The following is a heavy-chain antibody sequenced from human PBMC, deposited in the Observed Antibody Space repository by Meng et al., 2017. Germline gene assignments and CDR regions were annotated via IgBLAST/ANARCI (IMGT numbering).Heavy chain of an antibody. CDR2: INHSGST. Sequence: QVQLQQWGGGLLKPSETLSLPCAVYGGSFSGYYWSWIRQPPGKGLEWIGEINHSGSTNYNPSLKSRVTISVDTSKNQFSLKLSSVTAADTAVYYCARGRSGTWPWYFDLWGRGTLVTVSS. D-gene: IGHD1-1*01. CDR3: ARGRSGTWPWYFDL. CDR1: GGSFSGYY. V-gene: IGHV4-34*01. J-gene: IGHJ2*01.